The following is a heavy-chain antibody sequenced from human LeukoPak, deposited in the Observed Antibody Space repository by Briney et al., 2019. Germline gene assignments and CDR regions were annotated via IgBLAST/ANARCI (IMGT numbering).Heavy chain of an antibody. Sequence: PGGSLRVSCAASGFTFSSYAMSWVRQAPGKGLEWVSAISGSGGSTYYADSVKGRFTISRDNSKNTLYLQMNSLRAEDTAVYYCAKVTFPYYYDSSGYSNYFDYWGQGTLVTVSS. CDR1: GFTFSSYA. V-gene: IGHV3-23*01. J-gene: IGHJ4*02. D-gene: IGHD3-22*01. CDR3: AKVTFPYYYDSSGYSNYFDY. CDR2: ISGSGGST.